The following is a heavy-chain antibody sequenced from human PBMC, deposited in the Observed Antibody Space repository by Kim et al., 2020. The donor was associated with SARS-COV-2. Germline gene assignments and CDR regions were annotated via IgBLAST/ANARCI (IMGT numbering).Heavy chain of an antibody. J-gene: IGHJ4*02. CDR2: ISGSGDTT. V-gene: IGHV3-23*01. CDR3: ANPRQPDY. D-gene: IGHD6-13*01. CDR1: GFTFSSYG. Sequence: GGSLRLSCAASGFTFSSYGMHWVRQAPGKGLEWVSGISGSGDTTTYADSVKGRFTISRDNSKNTLYLQMSSLRAEDTAIYYCANPRQPDYWGQGTLVTVSS.